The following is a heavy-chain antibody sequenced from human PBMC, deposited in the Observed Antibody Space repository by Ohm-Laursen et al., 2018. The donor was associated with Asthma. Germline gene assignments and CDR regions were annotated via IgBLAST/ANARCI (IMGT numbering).Heavy chain of an antibody. J-gene: IGHJ4*02. D-gene: IGHD1-14*01. CDR1: GLTFNNYA. Sequence: GSLRLSCAASGLTFNNYAMSWVRQAPGRGLEWLSSISSTSTTMFYADSVKGRFTISRDSAKSSLYLQMNNLRAEDTAVYYCARDRTNFDFWGQGTLVTVSS. CDR2: ISSTSTTM. V-gene: IGHV3-48*01. CDR3: ARDRTNFDF.